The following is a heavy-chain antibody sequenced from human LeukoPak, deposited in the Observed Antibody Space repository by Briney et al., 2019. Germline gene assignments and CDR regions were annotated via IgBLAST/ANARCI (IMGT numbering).Heavy chain of an antibody. V-gene: IGHV4-59*12. CDR2: IYNSGST. Sequence: SETLSLTRTVSGGSISSYYWNWIRQPPGKGLEWIGYIYNSGSTNNNPSLKSRVTMSVDTSKNQFSLKLSSVTAADTAVYYCARVICSGGSCRFDYWGQGTLVTVSS. CDR1: GGSISSYY. D-gene: IGHD2-15*01. J-gene: IGHJ4*02. CDR3: ARVICSGGSCRFDY.